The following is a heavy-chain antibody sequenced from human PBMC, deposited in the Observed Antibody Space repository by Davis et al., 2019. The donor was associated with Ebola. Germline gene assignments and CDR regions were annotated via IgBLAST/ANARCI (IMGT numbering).Heavy chain of an antibody. CDR3: ARDSLLYCSSTSCYGSYYYYYMDV. Sequence: PGGSLRLSCAASGFTFSDYYMSWIRQAPGKGLEWVSYISSSSSYTNYADSVKGRFTISRDNAKNSLYLQMNSLRAEDTAVYYCARDSLLYCSSTSCYGSYYYYYMDVWGKGTTVTVSS. CDR2: ISSSSSYT. D-gene: IGHD2-2*01. J-gene: IGHJ6*03. CDR1: GFTFSDYY. V-gene: IGHV3-11*06.